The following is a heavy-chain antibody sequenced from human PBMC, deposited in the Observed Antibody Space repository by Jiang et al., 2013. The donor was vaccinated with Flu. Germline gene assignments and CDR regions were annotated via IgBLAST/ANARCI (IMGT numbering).Heavy chain of an antibody. Sequence: LLKPSETLSLTCTVSGGSINSYYWSWIRQPPGKGLEWIGYIYYSGRTNYYPSLKSRVTISVDTSKNQFSLKLSSVTAADTAVYYCARVSSSSQYYFDYWGQGTLVTVSS. D-gene: IGHD6-13*01. V-gene: IGHV4-59*01. J-gene: IGHJ4*02. CDR3: ARVSSSSQYYFDY. CDR1: GGSINSYY. CDR2: IYYSGRT.